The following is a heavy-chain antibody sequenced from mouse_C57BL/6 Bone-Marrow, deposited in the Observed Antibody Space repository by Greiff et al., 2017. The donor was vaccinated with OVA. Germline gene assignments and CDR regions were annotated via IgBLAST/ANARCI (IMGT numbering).Heavy chain of an antibody. J-gene: IGHJ1*03. D-gene: IGHD3-1*01. V-gene: IGHV1-81*01. CDR3: ARSGSNWYFDV. CDR2: IYPRSGNT. CDR1: GYTFTSYG. Sequence: VQLQESGAELARPGASVKLSCKASGYTFTSYGISWVKQRTGQGLEWIGEIYPRSGNTYYNEKFKGKATLTADKSSSTAYMELRSLTSEDSAVYFCARSGSNWYFDVWGTGTTVTVSS.